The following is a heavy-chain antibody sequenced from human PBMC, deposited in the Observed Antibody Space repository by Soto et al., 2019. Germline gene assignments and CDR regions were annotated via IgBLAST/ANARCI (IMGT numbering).Heavy chain of an antibody. V-gene: IGHV6-1*01. CDR1: GDSVSSNSAA. J-gene: IGHJ3*02. CDR3: ASSYCSGGSCYPYAFDI. CDR2: TYYRSKWYN. D-gene: IGHD2-15*01. Sequence: SPTLSLTCAISGDSVSSNSAAWNWIRQSPSRGLEWLGRTYYRSKWYNDYAVSVKSRITINPDTSKNQFSLQLNSVTPEDTAVYYCASSYCSGGSCYPYAFDIWGQGTMVTVSS.